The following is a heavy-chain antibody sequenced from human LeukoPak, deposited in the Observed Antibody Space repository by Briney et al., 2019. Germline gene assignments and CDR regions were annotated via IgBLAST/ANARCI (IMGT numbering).Heavy chain of an antibody. Sequence: GGSLRLSCAASGFTFSSYWMSWVRQAPGKGLEWVANIKQDGSEKYYVDSVKGRFTISRDNAKNSLYLQMNSLRAEDTAVYYCAKDKGLEWLLYEVDYWGQGTLVTVSS. CDR1: GFTFSSYW. D-gene: IGHD3-3*01. J-gene: IGHJ4*02. CDR2: IKQDGSEK. CDR3: AKDKGLEWLLYEVDY. V-gene: IGHV3-7*04.